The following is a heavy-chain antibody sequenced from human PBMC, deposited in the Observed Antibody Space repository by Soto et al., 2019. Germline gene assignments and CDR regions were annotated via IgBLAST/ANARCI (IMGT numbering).Heavy chain of an antibody. V-gene: IGHV3-30*18. Sequence: PGGSLRLSCAASGFTFSSYGMHWVRQAPGKGLEWVAVISYDGSNKYYADSVKGRFTIYRDNSKNTLYLQMNSLRAEDTAVYYCAKDYAFLSGSPFPPYCYYYMDVWGKGTTVTVSS. CDR1: GFTFSSYG. CDR2: ISYDGSNK. J-gene: IGHJ6*03. CDR3: AKDYAFLSGSPFPPYCYYYMDV. D-gene: IGHD3-3*01.